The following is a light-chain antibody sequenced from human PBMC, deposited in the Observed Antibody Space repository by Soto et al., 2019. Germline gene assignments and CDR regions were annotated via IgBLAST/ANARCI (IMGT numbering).Light chain of an antibody. J-gene: IGKJ5*01. CDR3: QQYNSYLT. Sequence: DIQMTQSPSTVSAYVGDSVTITCRASQSITTWLAWYQQRPGKAPKLLIYDVSSLQSGVPSRFSGSGSGTEFTLTISSLQPDDFATYYCQQYNSYLTFGQGTRLEIK. CDR2: DVS. CDR1: QSITTW. V-gene: IGKV1-5*01.